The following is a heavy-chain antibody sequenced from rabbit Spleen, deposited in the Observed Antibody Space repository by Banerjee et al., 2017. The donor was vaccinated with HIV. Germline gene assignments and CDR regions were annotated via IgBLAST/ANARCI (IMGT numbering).Heavy chain of an antibody. D-gene: IGHD1-1*01. V-gene: IGHV1S40*01. CDR3: ARDLVAVIGWNCSL. CDR2: IYTGGSGGI. J-gene: IGHJ4*01. Sequence: QTLEESGGDLVKPGASLTLTCTASGFDLSNYYYIYWVRQAPGKGLEWIGCIYTGGSGGIYYASWARGRLTISKTSSPTVTLQMTSLTAADTATYLCARDLVAVIGWNCSLWGPGTLVTVS. CDR1: GFDLSNYYY.